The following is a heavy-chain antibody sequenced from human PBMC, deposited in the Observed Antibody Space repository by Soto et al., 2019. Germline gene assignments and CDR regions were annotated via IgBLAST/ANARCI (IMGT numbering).Heavy chain of an antibody. V-gene: IGHV4-4*02. J-gene: IGHJ4*02. CDR3: ARNGAYALDY. Sequence: QVQLQESGPGLVKPSGTLSLTCDVSGGSITNNWWSWVRQPPGEGLEWIGEIFHSGNTNYNPSRKSRVTISMDKSKSQFSLNLSSVTAADTAVYYCARNGAYALDYWGQGSLVSVSS. CDR1: GGSITNNW. D-gene: IGHD4-17*01. CDR2: IFHSGNT.